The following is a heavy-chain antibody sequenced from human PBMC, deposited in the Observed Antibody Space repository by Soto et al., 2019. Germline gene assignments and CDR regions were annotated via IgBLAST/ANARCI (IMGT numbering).Heavy chain of an antibody. Sequence: SLRLSCAASGFTFSSYAMHWVRQAPGKGLEWVAVISYDGSNKYYADSVKGRFTISRDNSKNTVYLQMNSLRGEDTAVYHCAKDSIPWAAPGPFLHWGQATLVSVFS. V-gene: IGHV3-30-3*01. CDR3: AKDSIPWAAPGPFLH. CDR2: ISYDGSNK. CDR1: GFTFSSYA. J-gene: IGHJ1*01. D-gene: IGHD6-13*01.